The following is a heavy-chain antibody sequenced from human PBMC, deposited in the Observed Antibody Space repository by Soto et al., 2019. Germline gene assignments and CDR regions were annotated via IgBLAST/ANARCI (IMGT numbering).Heavy chain of an antibody. D-gene: IGHD3-10*01. CDR2: IIPTFGTG. CDR1: GGTFSSYA. J-gene: IGHJ5*02. Sequence: QVQLVQSGAEVQKPGSSVKVSCQASGGTFSSYAITWVRQAPGQGLEWMGGIIPTFGTGNYAQKFQGRVTITADDSTSTAYMELSSLTAKDTAVYYCARSMARGLSQDNWSDPWGQGNLVTVSS. V-gene: IGHV1-69*01. CDR3: ARSMARGLSQDNWSDP.